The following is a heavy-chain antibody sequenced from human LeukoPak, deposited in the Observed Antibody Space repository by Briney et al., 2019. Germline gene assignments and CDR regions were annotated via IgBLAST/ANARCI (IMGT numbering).Heavy chain of an antibody. V-gene: IGHV1-24*01. Sequence: ALVKVSCKVSGYTLTELSMHWVRQAPGKGLEWMGGFDPEDGETIYAQKFQGRVTMTEDTSTDTAYMELSSLRSEDTAVYYCATGYYDSSGYYVNWFDPWGQGTLVTVSS. CDR2: FDPEDGET. CDR1: GYTLTELS. CDR3: ATGYYDSSGYYVNWFDP. D-gene: IGHD3-22*01. J-gene: IGHJ5*02.